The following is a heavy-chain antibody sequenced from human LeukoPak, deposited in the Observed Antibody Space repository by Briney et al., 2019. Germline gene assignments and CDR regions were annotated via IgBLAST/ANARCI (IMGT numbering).Heavy chain of an antibody. Sequence: PAETLPLTCTVAGASISSSSYYSGWIRQPPGKGLEWIGGIYYSGSTYYNPSLKSRVTISVDTSKNQFSLKLSSVTAADTAVYYCARAGYYDSSGYYPIDYWGQGTLVTVSS. CDR1: GASISSSSYY. CDR2: IYYSGST. V-gene: IGHV4-39*07. D-gene: IGHD3-22*01. J-gene: IGHJ4*02. CDR3: ARAGYYDSSGYYPIDY.